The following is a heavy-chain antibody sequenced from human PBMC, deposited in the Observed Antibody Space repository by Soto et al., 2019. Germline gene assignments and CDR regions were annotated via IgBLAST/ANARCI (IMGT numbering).Heavy chain of an antibody. CDR3: ASLGLDIADAFDI. J-gene: IGHJ3*02. CDR2: ISSSSSYI. D-gene: IGHD6-13*01. V-gene: IGHV3-21*01. Sequence: GGSLRLSCAASGFTFSSYSMNWVRQAPGKGLEWVSSISSSSSYIYYADSVKGRFTISRDNAKNSLYLQMNSLRAEDTAVYYCASLGLDIADAFDIWGQGTMVTVSS. CDR1: GFTFSSYS.